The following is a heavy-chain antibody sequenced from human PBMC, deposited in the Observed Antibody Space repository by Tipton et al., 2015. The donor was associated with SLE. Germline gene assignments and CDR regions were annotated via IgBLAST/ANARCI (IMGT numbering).Heavy chain of an antibody. V-gene: IGHV4-38-2*02. D-gene: IGHD2-15*01. CDR2: LFHSGTT. Sequence: TLSLTCSVSGYSISSGYYWGWIRQPPGKGLEWLGSLFHSGTTYYNPSLQSPVTMSADTSKNQFSLKLNSVTAVDTAIYYCARSLGAGFCSGGHCFEPLDYWDQGILVTVSS. CDR3: ARSLGAGFCSGGHCFEPLDY. CDR1: GYSISSGYY. J-gene: IGHJ4*02.